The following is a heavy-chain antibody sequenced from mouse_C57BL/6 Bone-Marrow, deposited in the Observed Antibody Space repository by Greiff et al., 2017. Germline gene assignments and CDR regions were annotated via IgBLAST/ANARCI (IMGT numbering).Heavy chain of an antibody. CDR1: GFTFSSYA. V-gene: IGHV5-9-1*02. D-gene: IGHD2-2*01. Sequence: EVNVVESGEGLVKPGGSLKLSCAASGFTFSSYAMSWVRQTPEKRLEWVAYISSGGDYIYYADTVKGRFTISRDNARNTLYLQMSSLKSEDTAMYYCTRYTMVTTEAWFAYWGQGTLVTVSA. CDR2: ISSGGDYI. J-gene: IGHJ3*01. CDR3: TRYTMVTTEAWFAY.